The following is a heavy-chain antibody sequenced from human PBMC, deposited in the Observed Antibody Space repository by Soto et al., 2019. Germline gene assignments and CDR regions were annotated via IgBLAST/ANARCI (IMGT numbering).Heavy chain of an antibody. Sequence: PGESLTISCKGSGYSFTSYWTGWVRQMPGKGLEWMGIIYPGDSDTRYSPSFQGQVTISADKSISTAYLQWSSLKASDTAMYYCARSSSIAAAGINFDYWGQGTLVTVSS. CDR3: ARSSSIAAAGINFDY. CDR2: IYPGDSDT. CDR1: GYSFTSYW. V-gene: IGHV5-51*01. J-gene: IGHJ4*02. D-gene: IGHD6-13*01.